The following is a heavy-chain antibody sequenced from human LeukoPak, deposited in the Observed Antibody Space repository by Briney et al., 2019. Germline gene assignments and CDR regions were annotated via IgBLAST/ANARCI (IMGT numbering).Heavy chain of an antibody. Sequence: PGGSLRLSCTPSGFSFSSHWRSWVRQAPGKGLEWVANINKDGTEKAYLDSVKGRFSISRDNAKNSLYLQMNSLRVEDTAVYYXARPQSIMTTLFDSWGPGTLVTVSA. CDR1: GFSFSSHW. CDR3: ARPQSIMTTLFDS. D-gene: IGHD4-11*01. CDR2: INKDGTEK. J-gene: IGHJ4*02. V-gene: IGHV3-7*01.